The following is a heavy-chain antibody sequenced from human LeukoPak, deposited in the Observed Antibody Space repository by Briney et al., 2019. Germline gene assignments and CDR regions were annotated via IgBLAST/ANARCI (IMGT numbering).Heavy chain of an antibody. D-gene: IGHD4-17*01. J-gene: IGHJ4*02. CDR1: GFTFSSYS. CDR3: ARDHDYGDYNFDY. V-gene: IGHV3-21*01. Sequence: GGSLRLSCAASGFTFSSYSMNWVRQAPGKGLEWVSSISSSSSYIYYADSVKGRFTISRDNAKNSLYLQMNSLTAEDTAVYYCARDHDYGDYNFDYWGQGTLVTVSS. CDR2: ISSSSSYI.